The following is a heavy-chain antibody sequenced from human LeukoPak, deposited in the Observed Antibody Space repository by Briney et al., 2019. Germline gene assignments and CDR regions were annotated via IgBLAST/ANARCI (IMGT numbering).Heavy chain of an antibody. J-gene: IGHJ4*02. D-gene: IGHD5-24*01. CDR3: AKDSEMATIASYYFDY. CDR2: ISWNSGSI. CDR1: GFTFDDYA. Sequence: PGGSLRLSCAASGFTFDDYAMHWVRQAPGKGLEWVSGISWNSGSIGYADSVKGRFTISRDNAKNSLYLQMKSLRAEDTALYYCAKDSEMATIASYYFDYWGQGTLVTVSS. V-gene: IGHV3-9*01.